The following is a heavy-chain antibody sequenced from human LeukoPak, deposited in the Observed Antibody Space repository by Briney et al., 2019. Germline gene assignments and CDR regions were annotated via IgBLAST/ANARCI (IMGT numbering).Heavy chain of an antibody. J-gene: IGHJ6*02. D-gene: IGHD3-3*01. CDR1: GGSFSGYY. CDR2: INHSGST. V-gene: IGHV4-34*01. Sequence: KSSETLSLTCAVYGGSFSGYYWSWIRQPPGKGLEWIGEINHSGSTNYNPSLKSRVTISVDTSKNQFSLKLSSVTAADTAVYYCARGGYDFWSGPYYYYYGMDVWGQGTTVTVSS. CDR3: ARGGYDFWSGPYYYYYGMDV.